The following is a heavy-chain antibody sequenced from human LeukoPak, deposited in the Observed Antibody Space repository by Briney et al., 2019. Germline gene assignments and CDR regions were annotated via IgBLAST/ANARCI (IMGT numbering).Heavy chain of an antibody. V-gene: IGHV3-33*01. Sequence: RGSLRLSCAASGFTFSSYGMHWVRQAPGKGLEWVAVIWYDGSNKYYADSVKGRFTISRDNSKNTLYLQMNSLRAEDTAVYYCARDSNFWSGYYSGHINYWGQGTLVTVSS. CDR2: IWYDGSNK. CDR3: ARDSNFWSGYYSGHINY. D-gene: IGHD3-3*01. J-gene: IGHJ4*02. CDR1: GFTFSSYG.